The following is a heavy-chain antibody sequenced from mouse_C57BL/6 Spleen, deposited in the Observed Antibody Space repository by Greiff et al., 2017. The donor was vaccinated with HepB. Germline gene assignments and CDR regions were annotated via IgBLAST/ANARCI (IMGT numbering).Heavy chain of an antibody. CDR3: ARGGYLGVWYFDV. CDR2: IDPSDSYT. Sequence: VKLQQPGAELVMPGASVKLSCKASGYTFTSYWMHWVKQRPGQGLEWIGEIDPSDSYTNYNQKFKGKSTLTVDKSSSTAYMQLSSLTSEDSAVYYCARGGYLGVWYFDVWGTGTTVTVSS. J-gene: IGHJ1*03. V-gene: IGHV1-69*01. CDR1: GYTFTSYW. D-gene: IGHD2-2*01.